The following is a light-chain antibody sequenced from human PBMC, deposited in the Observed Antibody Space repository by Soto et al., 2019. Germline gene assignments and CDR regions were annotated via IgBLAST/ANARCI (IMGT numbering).Light chain of an antibody. Sequence: QAVVTQPPSVSGAPGQGVTLPCPGTISNLGAGYDVHWSQQLPGAAPKLVIFGNRNRPSGVPERFSGSKSGTSASLAITGLQAEDEADYYCQAYDYSLTASVFGGGTKVTVL. V-gene: IGLV1-40*01. CDR1: ISNLGAGYD. CDR3: QAYDYSLTASV. CDR2: GNR. J-gene: IGLJ3*02.